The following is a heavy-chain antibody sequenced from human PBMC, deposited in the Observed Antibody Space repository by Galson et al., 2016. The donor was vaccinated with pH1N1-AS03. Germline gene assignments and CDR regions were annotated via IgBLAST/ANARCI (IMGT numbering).Heavy chain of an antibody. CDR1: GGTFGTSA. D-gene: IGHD3-16*01. J-gene: IGHJ4*02. V-gene: IGHV1-69*04. CDR2: LTPMLNVT. Sequence: SVKVSCKASGGTFGTSAISWVRQALGQGPEWMGRLTPMLNVTSYAQKFQGRVTITAGTSTSTVYMELSSLRSDDTAVYYCATPGGVGYLDNWGRGTLVTVSS. CDR3: ATPGGVGYLDN.